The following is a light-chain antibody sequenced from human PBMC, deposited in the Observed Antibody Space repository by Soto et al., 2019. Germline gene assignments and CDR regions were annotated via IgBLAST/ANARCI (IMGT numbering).Light chain of an antibody. J-gene: IGKJ1*01. CDR3: QQYYNWLRT. CDR1: QGVSIN. V-gene: IGKV3-15*01. CDR2: GES. Sequence: IGMKQSPATLSASKGERASLSCRARQGVSINLAWYEQKPGETPRILIFGESTRAPGVPARLSGSRSGTEFSLTIISLQSEDFTVYYCQQYYNWLRTFGQGTKVDIK.